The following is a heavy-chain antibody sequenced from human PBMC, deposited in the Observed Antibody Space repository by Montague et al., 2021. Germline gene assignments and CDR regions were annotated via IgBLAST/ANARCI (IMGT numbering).Heavy chain of an antibody. CDR2: TYNRSKWYN. V-gene: IGHV6-1*01. J-gene: IGHJ5*02. CDR1: GDSVSSNSAA. D-gene: IGHD3-10*01. CDR3: TRSITVARVLLFDP. Sequence: CAISGDSVSSNSAAWNWIRQSPSRGLEWLGRTYNRSKWYNDYAVSVKSRITIHPDTSKNQFSLQLNSVTPEDTAVYYCTRSITVARVLLFDPWGQGTLVTVSS.